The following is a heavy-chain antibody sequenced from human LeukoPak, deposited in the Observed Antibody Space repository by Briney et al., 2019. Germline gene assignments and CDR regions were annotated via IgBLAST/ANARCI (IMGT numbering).Heavy chain of an antibody. D-gene: IGHD1-26*01. CDR2: ISGSGGST. CDR3: AIRGATASNY. Sequence: PGGSLRLSCAASGFTFSSYAMNWVRQAPGKGLEWVSSISGSGGSTFYADSVKGRFTISRDNSKNTLYLQMNSLRAEDTAVYYCAIRGATASNYWGQGTLVTVSS. J-gene: IGHJ4*02. CDR1: GFTFSSYA. V-gene: IGHV3-23*01.